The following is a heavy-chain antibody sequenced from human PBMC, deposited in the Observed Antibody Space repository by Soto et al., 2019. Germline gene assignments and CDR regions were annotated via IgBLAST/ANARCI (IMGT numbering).Heavy chain of an antibody. V-gene: IGHV1-46*03. CDR3: ARGPVAKGDRGWFAP. D-gene: IGHD5-12*01. CDR2: INPSGGST. Sequence: QVQLVQSGAEVKKPGASVKVSCKASGYTFTSYYMHWVRQAPGQGLEWMGIINPSGGSTSYAQKCQGRATMTRDTSTSTVYMELSRLRSEDAAVYYCARGPVAKGDRGWFAPWGQGTLVTVSS. J-gene: IGHJ5*02. CDR1: GYTFTSYY.